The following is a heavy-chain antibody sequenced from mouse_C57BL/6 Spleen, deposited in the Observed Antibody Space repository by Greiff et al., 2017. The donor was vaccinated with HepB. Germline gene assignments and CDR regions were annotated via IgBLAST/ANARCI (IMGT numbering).Heavy chain of an antibody. CDR3: ARGSYEAMDY. CDR2: IYPGDGDT. CDR1: GYAFSSSW. D-gene: IGHD1-1*01. Sequence: VQLQQSGPELVKPGASVKISCKASGYAFSSSWMNWVKQRPGKGLEWIGRIYPGDGDTNYNGKFKGKATLTADKSSSTAYMQLSSLTSEDSAVYFCARGSYEAMDYWGQGTSVTVSS. V-gene: IGHV1-82*01. J-gene: IGHJ4*01.